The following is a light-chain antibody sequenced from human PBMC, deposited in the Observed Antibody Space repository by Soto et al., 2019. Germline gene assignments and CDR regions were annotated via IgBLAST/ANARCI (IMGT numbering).Light chain of an antibody. J-gene: IGKJ2*01. Sequence: DIQMTQSPSSLSASVGDRVTITCRASQSISSYLNWYQQKPGKAPKLLIYAASSLQSGVPSRFSGSGSGTDFTLTISNLQPEDLATYYCQQSHSTPRTFGQGTKLEI. V-gene: IGKV1-39*01. CDR2: AAS. CDR3: QQSHSTPRT. CDR1: QSISSY.